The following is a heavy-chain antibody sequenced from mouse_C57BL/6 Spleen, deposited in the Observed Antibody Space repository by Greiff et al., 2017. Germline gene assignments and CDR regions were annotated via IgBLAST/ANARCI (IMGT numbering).Heavy chain of an antibody. CDR2: IDPSDSYT. Sequence: QVQLKQSGAELVKPGASVKLSCKASGYTFPSYWMQWVKQRPGQGLEWIGEIDPSDSYTNYHQKFKGKATLTVYTSSSTAYMQLSSLTSEDSAVYDCARRLPYGYFDVWGTGTTVTVSS. CDR3: ARRLPYGYFDV. J-gene: IGHJ1*03. V-gene: IGHV1-50*01. CDR1: GYTFPSYW.